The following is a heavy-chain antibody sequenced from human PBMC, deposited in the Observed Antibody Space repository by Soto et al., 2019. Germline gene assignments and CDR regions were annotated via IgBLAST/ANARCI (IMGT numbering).Heavy chain of an antibody. CDR3: ARGNSSRRYSLDY. J-gene: IGHJ4*02. CDR2: INAGNGNT. V-gene: IGHV1-3*01. CDR1: GYTFTSYA. Sequence: QVQLVQSGAEVKKPGASVKVSCKASGYTFTSYAMHWVRQAPGQRLEWMGWINAGNGNTKYSQKFQGRVTITRETSANTEYMELSSLRSEDTAVYYYARGNSSRRYSLDYWGQGTLVTVSS. D-gene: IGHD6-13*01.